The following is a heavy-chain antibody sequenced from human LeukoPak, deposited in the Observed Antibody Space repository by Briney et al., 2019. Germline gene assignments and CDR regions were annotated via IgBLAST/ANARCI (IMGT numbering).Heavy chain of an antibody. V-gene: IGHV1-2*02. D-gene: IGHD3-10*01. CDR3: AAMWFGDHDAFDI. Sequence: SVKVSCKASGCIFTGYFMHWVRQAPGQGLEWMGRIDPNSGGTIYAQKFQGRVTMTRDTSLNTAYMDLSRLTSDDTAVYYCAAMWFGDHDAFDIWGQGTMVTVSS. J-gene: IGHJ3*02. CDR2: IDPNSGGT. CDR1: GCIFTGYF.